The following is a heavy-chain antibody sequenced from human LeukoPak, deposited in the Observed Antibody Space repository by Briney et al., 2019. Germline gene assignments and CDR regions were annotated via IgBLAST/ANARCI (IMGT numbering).Heavy chain of an antibody. CDR2: IKSKSDGGAT. Sequence: PGGSLRLSCVASGFTLSYARMTWVRQAPGKGLEWVGRIKSKSDGGATDYTAPVKGRFTISRGDSENTLYLHMNSLGTGDTGFYYCYTVLVWGGYDAKETDKWGQGTLVTVSS. D-gene: IGHD5-12*01. CDR1: GFTLSYAR. J-gene: IGHJ4*02. V-gene: IGHV3-15*01. CDR3: YTVLVWGGYDAKETDK.